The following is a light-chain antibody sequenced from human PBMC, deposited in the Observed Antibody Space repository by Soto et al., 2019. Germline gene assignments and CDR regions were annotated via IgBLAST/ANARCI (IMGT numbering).Light chain of an antibody. J-gene: IGLJ2*01. Sequence: QSVLTQSSSASASLGSSVKLTCTLSSGYSTYIIAWHQQQPGKAPRYLMKVERSGSYNKGSGVPDRFSGSSSGADRYLTISSLLSEDEADYYCETWDSNTFVVFGGGTQLTVL. V-gene: IGLV4-60*03. CDR1: SGYSTYI. CDR3: ETWDSNTFVV. CDR2: VERSGSY.